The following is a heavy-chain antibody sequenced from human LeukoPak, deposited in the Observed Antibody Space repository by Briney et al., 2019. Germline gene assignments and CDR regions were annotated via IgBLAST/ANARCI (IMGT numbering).Heavy chain of an antibody. CDR1: GYTFTSYA. D-gene: IGHD4-17*01. CDR3: ARGADYGDYTQFY. J-gene: IGHJ4*02. Sequence: ASVKVSCKASGYTFTSYAMNWVRQAPGQGLEWMGWINTNTGNPTYAQGFTGRFVVSLDTSVTTTYLQINGLKPEDTGFYFCARGADYGDYTQFYWGQGSLVSVSS. V-gene: IGHV7-4-1*02. CDR2: INTNTGNP.